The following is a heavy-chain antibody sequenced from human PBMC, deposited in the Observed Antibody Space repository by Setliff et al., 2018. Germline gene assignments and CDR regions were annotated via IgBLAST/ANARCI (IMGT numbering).Heavy chain of an antibody. V-gene: IGHV4-61*01. D-gene: IGHD1-26*01. Sequence: ETLSLTCTVSGGSVSSGSYYWSWIRQPPGKGLEWIGYIYYSGSTNYNPSLKSRVTMSVDTSKNQFSLKLSSVTAADTAVYYCARKGISALSGAFDMWGQGTMVTVSS. J-gene: IGHJ3*02. CDR3: ARKGISALSGAFDM. CDR1: GGSVSSGSYY. CDR2: IYYSGST.